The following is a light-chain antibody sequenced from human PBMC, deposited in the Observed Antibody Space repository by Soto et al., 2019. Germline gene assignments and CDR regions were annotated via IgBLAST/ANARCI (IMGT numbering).Light chain of an antibody. CDR3: QQYGSSPTT. V-gene: IGKV3-20*01. CDR2: GAS. J-gene: IGKJ5*01. Sequence: EIVLTQSPGTLSLSPGERATLYCRASQSVSSSYLAWYPQKPGQAPRLLIYGASSRATGIPDRFSGSGSGTDFTLTISRLEPEDFAVYSCQQYGSSPTTCGQGTRREIK. CDR1: QSVSSSY.